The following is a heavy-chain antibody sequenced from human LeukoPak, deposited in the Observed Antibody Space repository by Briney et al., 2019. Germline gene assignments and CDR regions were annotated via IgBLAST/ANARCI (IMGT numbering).Heavy chain of an antibody. V-gene: IGHV3-53*01. CDR1: GFTVSSNY. CDR3: ARDQGGNWFDP. Sequence: GGSLRLSCAASGFTVSSNYMSWVRQAPGKGLEWVSVIYSGGSTYYADSVKGRFTISRDNSKSTLYLQMNSLRAEDTAVYYCARDQGGNWFDPWGQGTLVTVSS. J-gene: IGHJ5*02. CDR2: IYSGGST.